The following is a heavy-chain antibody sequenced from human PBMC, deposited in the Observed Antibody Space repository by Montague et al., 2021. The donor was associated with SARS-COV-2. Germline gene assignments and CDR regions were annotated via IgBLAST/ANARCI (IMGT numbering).Heavy chain of an antibody. J-gene: IGHJ3*01. D-gene: IGHD3-10*01. CDR2: IHHDGHT. CDR3: AKSRITMVRGIYDAFDV. CDR1: GGSFSGYY. V-gene: IGHV4-34*01. Sequence: SETLSLTCAVYGGSFSGYYWTWIRQSPGKGLEWIGYIHHDGHTYYNPSLRSRVTISVERSKNQFSLKLTSVSAADTAVYFCAKSRITMVRGIYDAFDVWGRGTMVTVSS.